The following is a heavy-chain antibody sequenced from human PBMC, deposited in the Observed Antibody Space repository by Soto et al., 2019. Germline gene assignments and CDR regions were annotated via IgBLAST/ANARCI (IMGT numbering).Heavy chain of an antibody. D-gene: IGHD1-26*01. CDR1: GGTFSSYA. Sequence: EASVKVFCKASGGTFSSYAISWVRQAPGQGLEWMGGIIPIFGTANYAQKFQGRVTITADESTSTAYMELSSLRSEDTAVYYCASRPRNSGSYYGMDVWGQGTTVTVSS. CDR2: IIPIFGTA. J-gene: IGHJ6*02. V-gene: IGHV1-69*13. CDR3: ASRPRNSGSYYGMDV.